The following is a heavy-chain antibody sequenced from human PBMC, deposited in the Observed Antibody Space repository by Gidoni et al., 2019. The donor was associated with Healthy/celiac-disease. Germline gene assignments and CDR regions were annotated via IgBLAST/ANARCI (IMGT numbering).Heavy chain of an antibody. CDR2: ISSSSSYI. Sequence: EVQLVESGGGLVKPGGSLRLSCAASGFTFSSYRMNWVRQAPGKGLEWVSSISSSSSYIYYADSVKGRFTISRDNAKNSLYLQMNSLRAEDTAVYYCARLYDFWSGYEEGRYYYGMDVWGQGTTVTVSS. CDR3: ARLYDFWSGYEEGRYYYGMDV. CDR1: GFTFSSYR. V-gene: IGHV3-21*01. J-gene: IGHJ6*02. D-gene: IGHD3-3*01.